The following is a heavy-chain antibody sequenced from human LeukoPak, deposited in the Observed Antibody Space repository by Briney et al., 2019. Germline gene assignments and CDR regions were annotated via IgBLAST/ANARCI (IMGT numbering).Heavy chain of an antibody. V-gene: IGHV3-66*01. CDR2: IYRSGTI. Sequence: GGSLRLSCAASGFTVSSNYMTWVRQAPGKGLEWVSIIYRSGTISYADSVKDRFTISRDNSKNMVYLQMNSLRAEDTAVYYCARDLITTSYYYGMDVWGQGATVIVS. CDR1: GFTVSSNY. D-gene: IGHD3-16*01. CDR3: ARDLITTSYYYGMDV. J-gene: IGHJ6*02.